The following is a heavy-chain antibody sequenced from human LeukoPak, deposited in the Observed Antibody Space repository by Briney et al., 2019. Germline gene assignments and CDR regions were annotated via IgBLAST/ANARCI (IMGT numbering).Heavy chain of an antibody. Sequence: SETLSLTCTVSGGSISSGGYYWSWIRQHPGKGLEWIGYIYYSGSTYYNPSLKSRVTISVDTSKNQFSLKLSSVTAADTAVYYCARDNRNDSSGYYVPFFDYWGQGTLVTVSS. J-gene: IGHJ4*02. V-gene: IGHV4-31*03. D-gene: IGHD3-22*01. CDR2: IYYSGST. CDR3: ARDNRNDSSGYYVPFFDY. CDR1: GGSISSGGYY.